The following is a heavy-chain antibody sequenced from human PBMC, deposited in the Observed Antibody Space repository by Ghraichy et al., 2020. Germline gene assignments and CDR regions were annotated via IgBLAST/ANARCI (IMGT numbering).Heavy chain of an antibody. CDR3: ARDSNDFWRFDY. J-gene: IGHJ4*02. CDR1: GGSISSGGYY. V-gene: IGHV4-31*03. CDR2: IYYSGST. D-gene: IGHD3-3*01. Sequence: SETLSLTCTVSGGSISSGGYYWSWIRQHPGKGLEWIGYIYYSGSTYYNPSLKSRVTISVDTSKNQFSLKLSSVTAADTAVYYCARDSNDFWRFDYWGQGTLVTVSS.